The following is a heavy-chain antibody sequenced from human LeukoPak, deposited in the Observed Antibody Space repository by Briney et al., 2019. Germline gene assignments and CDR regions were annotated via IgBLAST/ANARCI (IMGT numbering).Heavy chain of an antibody. CDR1: GFTFSSYW. J-gene: IGHJ4*02. V-gene: IGHV3-7*01. Sequence: PGGSLRLSCAASGFTFSSYWMSWVRQAPGKGLEWVANIKQDGSEKYYVDSVKGRFTISRDNAKNSLYLQMNSLRAEDTAVYYCARFQLWSGSYRDFDYWGQGTLVTVSS. D-gene: IGHD1-26*01. CDR3: ARFQLWSGSYRDFDY. CDR2: IKQDGSEK.